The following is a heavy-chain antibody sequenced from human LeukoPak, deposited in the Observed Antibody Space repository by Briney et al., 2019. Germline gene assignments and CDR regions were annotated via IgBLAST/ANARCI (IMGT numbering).Heavy chain of an antibody. CDR2: ISVSGGST. Sequence: GGSLRLSCSASGFIFNRYGMYWVRQAPGKGLEWVSVISVSGGSTSYGDSVKGRFTISRDNSKNTVYLQMNSLRAEDTAVYYCAKGGSSGYYSSFDYWGQGTLVTVSS. CDR3: AKGGSSGYYSSFDY. D-gene: IGHD3-22*01. CDR1: GFIFNRYG. V-gene: IGHV3-23*01. J-gene: IGHJ4*02.